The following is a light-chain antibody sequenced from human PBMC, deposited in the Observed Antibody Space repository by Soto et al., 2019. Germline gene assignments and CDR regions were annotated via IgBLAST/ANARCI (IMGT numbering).Light chain of an antibody. V-gene: IGKV3-20*01. CDR1: QSVNSNY. CDR2: GAS. Sequence: EIVLTQSPATLSLSPGERATLSCSASQSVNSNYLAWYQQKRGQAPRLLIYGASSRATGIPDRFSGSGSGTDFTLTISRLEPEDFAVYYCQESPRTFGQGTKVDI. J-gene: IGKJ1*01. CDR3: QESPRT.